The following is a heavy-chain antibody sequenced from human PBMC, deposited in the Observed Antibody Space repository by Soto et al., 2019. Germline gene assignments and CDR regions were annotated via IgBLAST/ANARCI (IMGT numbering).Heavy chain of an antibody. J-gene: IGHJ4*02. CDR2: ISGSGGST. D-gene: IGHD3-10*01. CDR3: ARNSGLLWFGELADY. CDR1: GFTFSSDA. Sequence: EVQLLESGGGLVQPGGSLRLSCAASGFTFSSDAMSWVRQAPGKGLEWVSAISGSGGSTYYADSVKGRLTISRDNSKNTLYLQMNSLRAEDTAVYYCARNSGLLWFGELADYWGQGTLVTVSS. V-gene: IGHV3-23*01.